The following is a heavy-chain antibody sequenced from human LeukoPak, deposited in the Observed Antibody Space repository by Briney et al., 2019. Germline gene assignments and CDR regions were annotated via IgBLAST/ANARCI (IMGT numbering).Heavy chain of an antibody. D-gene: IGHD2-15*01. CDR2: ISAGADVI. V-gene: IGHV3-23*01. CDR1: GFTFISKA. J-gene: IGHJ4*02. CDR3: AIGGRLVVVAATWGDY. Sequence: GGSLRLSCVASGFTFISKAMSWVRQAPGKGLEWVSGISAGADVIFYADPVKGRFTISRDNSKNTLYLQMNSLRAEDTAVYYCAIGGRLVVVAATWGDYWGQGTLVTVSS.